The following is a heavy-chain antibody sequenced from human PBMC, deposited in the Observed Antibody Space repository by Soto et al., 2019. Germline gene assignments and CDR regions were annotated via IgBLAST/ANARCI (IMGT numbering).Heavy chain of an antibody. Sequence: GESLKISCKGSGYSFTSYWIGWVRQMPGKGLEWMGIIYPGDSDTRYSPSFQGQVTISADKSISTAYLQWSSLKASDTAMYYCARHLTPYGSGSYYNDYFDYWGQGTLVTVSS. CDR1: GYSFTSYW. D-gene: IGHD3-10*01. CDR2: IYPGDSDT. V-gene: IGHV5-51*01. J-gene: IGHJ4*02. CDR3: ARHLTPYGSGSYYNDYFDY.